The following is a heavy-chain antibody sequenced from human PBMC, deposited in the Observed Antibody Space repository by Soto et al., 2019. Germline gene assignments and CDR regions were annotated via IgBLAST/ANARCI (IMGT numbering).Heavy chain of an antibody. J-gene: IGHJ4*02. V-gene: IGHV3-23*01. CDR1: GFPFSSYA. D-gene: IGHD6-19*01. Sequence: GGSLRLSCAASGFPFSSYAMSWVRQAPGKGLELVSAISGSGGSTYYADSVKGRFTISRDNSKNTLYLQMNSLRAEDTAVYYCAKDPRGFLVAGPYYFGYWGQGTLVTVSS. CDR2: ISGSGGST. CDR3: AKDPRGFLVAGPYYFGY.